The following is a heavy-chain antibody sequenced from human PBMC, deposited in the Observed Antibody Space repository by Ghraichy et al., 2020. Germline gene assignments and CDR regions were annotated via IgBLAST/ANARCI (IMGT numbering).Heavy chain of an antibody. V-gene: IGHV3-74*01. CDR1: GFTLRSYW. CDR3: ARDIKAAAEDYYDYYYMDV. J-gene: IGHJ6*03. Sequence: GGSLRLSCAASGFTLRSYWMHWVRQAPGKGLVWVSHINYDGSSTSYADSVKGRFTISRDNAKNTLYMQMNSLRAEDTAVYYCARDIKAAAEDYYDYYYMDVWGKGTTVTVSS. D-gene: IGHD6-13*01. CDR2: INYDGSST.